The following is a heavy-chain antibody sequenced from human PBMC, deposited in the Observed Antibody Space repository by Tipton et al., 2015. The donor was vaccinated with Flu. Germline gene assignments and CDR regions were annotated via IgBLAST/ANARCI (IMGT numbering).Heavy chain of an antibody. CDR2: IYYSGST. V-gene: IGHV4-31*03. D-gene: IGHD3-22*01. CDR3: ARALSGYYFYAFDI. J-gene: IGHJ3*02. CDR1: GGSISSGGYY. Sequence: TLSLTCTVSGGSISSGGYYWSWIRQHPGKGLEWIGYIYYSGSTYYNPSLKSRVTISVDTSKNQFSLKLSSVTAADTAVYYCARALSGYYFYAFDIWGQGTMVTVSS.